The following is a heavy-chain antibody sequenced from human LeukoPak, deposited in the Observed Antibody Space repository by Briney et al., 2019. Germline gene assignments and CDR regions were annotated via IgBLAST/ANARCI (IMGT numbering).Heavy chain of an antibody. Sequence: ASVKVSCKASGYTLTSYGISWVRQAPGQGLEWMGWISAYNGNTNYAQKLQGRVTMTTDTSTSTAYMELRSLRSDDTAVYYCATRIIAAAGAEYFQHWGQGTLVTVSS. V-gene: IGHV1-18*01. CDR1: GYTLTSYG. D-gene: IGHD6-13*01. CDR2: ISAYNGNT. J-gene: IGHJ1*01. CDR3: ATRIIAAAGAEYFQH.